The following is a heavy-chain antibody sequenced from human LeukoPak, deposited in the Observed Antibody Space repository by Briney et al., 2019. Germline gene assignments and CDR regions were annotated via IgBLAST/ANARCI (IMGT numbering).Heavy chain of an antibody. Sequence: SETLSLTCAVYGGSFSGYYWSWIRQPPGKGLEWIGEINHSGSTNYNPSLKGRVTISVDTSKNQFSLKLSSVTAADTAVYYCARGERVRNYYYYGMDVWGQGTTVTVSS. D-gene: IGHD6-13*01. CDR2: INHSGST. J-gene: IGHJ6*02. CDR3: ARGERVRNYYYYGMDV. CDR1: GGSFSGYY. V-gene: IGHV4-34*01.